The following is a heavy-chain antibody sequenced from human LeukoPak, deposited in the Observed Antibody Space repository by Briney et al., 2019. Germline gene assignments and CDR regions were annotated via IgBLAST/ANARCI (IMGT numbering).Heavy chain of an antibody. CDR1: GGSISSGGYS. D-gene: IGHD5-24*01. CDR2: IYHSGGT. J-gene: IGHJ4*02. CDR3: ARGGGEMATTFDY. V-gene: IGHV4-30-2*01. Sequence: SGTLSLTCAVSGGSISSGGYSWSWLRQPPGKGLEWIGYIYHSGGTYYNPSLKSRVTISVDRSKNQFSLKLSSVTAADTAVYYCARGGGEMATTFDYGGQGTRSPSPQ.